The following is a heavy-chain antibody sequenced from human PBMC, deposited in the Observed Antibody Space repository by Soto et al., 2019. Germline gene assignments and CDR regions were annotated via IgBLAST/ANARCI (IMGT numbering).Heavy chain of an antibody. CDR2: ISNDGSKK. J-gene: IGHJ4*02. CDR3: ARDVAMPSGLGLGY. CDR1: GFVFTNYG. V-gene: IGHV3-30*03. D-gene: IGHD6-19*01. Sequence: HPGGSLRLSCAASGFVFTNYGMHWVRQAPGKGLEWVAFISNDGSKKYYADSVKGRFTISRDNSENTVYLQMTSLRPDDTAVFYCARDVAMPSGLGLGYWGQGTLVTVSS.